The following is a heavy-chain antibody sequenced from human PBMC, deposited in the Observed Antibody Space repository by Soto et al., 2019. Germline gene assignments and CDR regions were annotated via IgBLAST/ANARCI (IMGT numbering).Heavy chain of an antibody. V-gene: IGHV4-39*01. CDR2: IYYSGST. CDR3: ASRKGIWFGEYDY. J-gene: IGHJ4*02. D-gene: IGHD3-10*01. Sequence: SETLSLTCTVSGGSISSSSYYWGWIRQPPGKGLEWIGGIYYSGSTYYNPSLKSRVTISVDTSKNQFSLKLSSVTAADTAVYYCASRKGIWFGEYDYWGQGTLVTVSS. CDR1: GGSISSSSYY.